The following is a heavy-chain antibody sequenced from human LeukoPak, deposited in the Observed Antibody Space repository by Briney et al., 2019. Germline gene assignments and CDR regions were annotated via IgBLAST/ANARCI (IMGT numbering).Heavy chain of an antibody. CDR1: GGSISSGGYC. D-gene: IGHD4-17*01. CDR3: ARAGTTVTG. V-gene: IGHV4-31*03. Sequence: SETLSLTCTVSGGSISSGGYCWSWIRQHPGKGLEWIGCIYYSGSAYYNPSLKSRVIISVDTSKNQFSLKMNSVTAANTAIYHCARAGTTVTGWGQGTLVTVSS. J-gene: IGHJ4*02. CDR2: IYYSGSA.